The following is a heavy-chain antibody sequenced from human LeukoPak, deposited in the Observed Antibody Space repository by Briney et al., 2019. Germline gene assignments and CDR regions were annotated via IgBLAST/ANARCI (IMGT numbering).Heavy chain of an antibody. Sequence: GGSLRLSCAASGFTFSSYWMSWVRQAPGKGLVWVSRINSDGSSTSYADSVKGRFTISRDNAKNTLYLQMNSLRAEDTAVYYCARVGGDYGPRVLDYWGQGTLVTVSS. D-gene: IGHD4-17*01. J-gene: IGHJ4*02. CDR3: ARVGGDYGPRVLDY. V-gene: IGHV3-74*01. CDR2: INSDGSST. CDR1: GFTFSSYW.